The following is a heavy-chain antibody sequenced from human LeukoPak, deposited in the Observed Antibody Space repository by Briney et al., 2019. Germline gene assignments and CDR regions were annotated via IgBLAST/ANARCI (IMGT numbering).Heavy chain of an antibody. CDR2: ISRSGDTL. Sequence: GGSLRLSCTASGFPFRDYYMTWIRQAPGKGLEWISYISRSGDTLYYADSVEGRFTISRDNAKNSLFLQMNSLRADDTAVYYCAKGARHFYDSSGYPSPFDNWGQGTLVIVSS. J-gene: IGHJ4*02. V-gene: IGHV3-11*01. D-gene: IGHD3-22*01. CDR3: AKGARHFYDSSGYPSPFDN. CDR1: GFPFRDYY.